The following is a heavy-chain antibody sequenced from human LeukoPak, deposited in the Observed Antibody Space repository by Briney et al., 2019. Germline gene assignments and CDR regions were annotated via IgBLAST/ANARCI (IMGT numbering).Heavy chain of an antibody. D-gene: IGHD2-2*01. J-gene: IGHJ4*02. CDR1: GFTLSDYY. Sequence: GGSLRLSCAASGFTLSDYYMSWIRQAPGKGLEWVSYISSSGSTIYYADSVKGRFTISRDNAKNSLYLQMNSLRAEDTAVYYCAREFSSTSCYHDYWGQGTLVTVSS. CDR3: AREFSSTSCYHDY. V-gene: IGHV3-11*01. CDR2: ISSSGSTI.